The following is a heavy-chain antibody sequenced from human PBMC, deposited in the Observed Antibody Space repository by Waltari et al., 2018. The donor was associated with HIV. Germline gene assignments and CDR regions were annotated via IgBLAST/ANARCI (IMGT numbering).Heavy chain of an antibody. CDR3: AKGVKFYGP. J-gene: IGHJ5*02. CDR1: NFHILHNS. Sequence: EVQMMTTGGRLVLPGGSLRLSCTASNFHILHNSMTWIRQAPGSGLEWVSVLYIDGTSHYSDSVRGRFIVSADKSRNTVFLQMNNLIVEDTALYFCAKGVKFYGPWGEGTQVTVSP. CDR2: LYIDGTS. D-gene: IGHD2-21*01. V-gene: IGHV3-53*05.